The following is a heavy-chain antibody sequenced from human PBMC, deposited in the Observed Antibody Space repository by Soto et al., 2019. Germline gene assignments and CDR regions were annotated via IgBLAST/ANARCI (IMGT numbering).Heavy chain of an antibody. CDR1: GYIFVNYG. CDR2: ISPYTGDT. J-gene: IGHJ6*02. D-gene: IGHD3-16*01. Sequence: QVQLVQSGDEMKKPGASVRVSCKASGYIFVNYGIAWVRQAPGQGLEWMGWISPYTGDTHSASKVQGRLTMTTDTSTSTGYIDLGSLTSDDTAVYYCAMVDNYVTPTPQDVWGQGTTVTVSS. V-gene: IGHV1-18*01. CDR3: AMVDNYVTPTPQDV.